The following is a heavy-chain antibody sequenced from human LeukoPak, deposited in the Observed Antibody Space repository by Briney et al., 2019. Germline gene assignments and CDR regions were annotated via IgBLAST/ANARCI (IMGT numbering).Heavy chain of an antibody. CDR1: GYTFTGYY. D-gene: IGHD1-26*01. Sequence: ASVKVSCKASGYTFTGYYMHWVRQAPGQGLEWMGWINPNSGGTNYAQKFQGRVTMTRDTSISTAYMELSRLRSEDTAVYYCARESGSYLDNWFDPWGQGTLVTVSS. CDR2: INPNSGGT. CDR3: ARESGSYLDNWFDP. V-gene: IGHV1-2*02. J-gene: IGHJ5*02.